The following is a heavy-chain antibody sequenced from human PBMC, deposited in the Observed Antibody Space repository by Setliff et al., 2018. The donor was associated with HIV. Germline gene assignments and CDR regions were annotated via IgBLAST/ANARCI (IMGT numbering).Heavy chain of an antibody. D-gene: IGHD3-10*01. V-gene: IGHV4-34*01. CDR2: INHSGNT. CDR3: AREGGDSGSYLDY. CDR1: GESFSGYY. J-gene: IGHJ4*02. Sequence: SETLSLTCAVFGESFSGYYWSWIRQPPGKGLEWIGEINHSGNTNYNPSLKSRVTISIDTSKNQFSLKPSSVTAADTAVYYCAREGGDSGSYLDYWGQGALVTVSS.